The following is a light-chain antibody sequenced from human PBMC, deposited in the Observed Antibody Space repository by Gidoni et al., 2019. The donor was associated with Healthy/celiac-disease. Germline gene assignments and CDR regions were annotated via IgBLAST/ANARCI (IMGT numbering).Light chain of an antibody. Sequence: EIVSTQSPSTLSLSPGERATLSCRGSQSVSSYLAWYQQQPGQAPRLLIYEASNRATGIPTRFSGRGSGTDFTLTISRLAPEDFAVYYCQQSSNWPLTFGGGTKVEIK. J-gene: IGKJ4*01. CDR2: EAS. CDR1: QSVSSY. V-gene: IGKV3-11*01. CDR3: QQSSNWPLT.